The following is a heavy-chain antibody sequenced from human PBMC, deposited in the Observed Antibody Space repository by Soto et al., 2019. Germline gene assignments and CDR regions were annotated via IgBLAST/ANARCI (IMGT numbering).Heavy chain of an antibody. Sequence: SGYTFTSYGISWVRQAPGQGLEWMGWISAYNGNTNYAQKLQGRVTMTTDTSTSTAYMELRSLRSDDTAVYYCARRKGYCSSTSCYIGNWFDPWGQGTLVTVSS. J-gene: IGHJ5*02. D-gene: IGHD2-2*02. CDR3: ARRKGYCSSTSCYIGNWFDP. CDR2: ISAYNGNT. CDR1: GYTFTSYG. V-gene: IGHV1-18*01.